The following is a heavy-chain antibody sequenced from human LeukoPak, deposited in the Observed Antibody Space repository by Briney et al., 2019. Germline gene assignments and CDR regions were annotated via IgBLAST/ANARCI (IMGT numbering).Heavy chain of an antibody. CDR2: ISAYNGNT. CDR1: GYTFTSYG. V-gene: IGHV1-18*01. J-gene: IGHJ5*02. D-gene: IGHD6-13*01. CDR3: ARELGDSSSWYGKNWFDP. Sequence: ASVKVSCKASGYTFTSYGISWVRQAPGQGLEWMGWISAYNGNTNYAQKLQGRVTMTTDTSTSTACIELRSLRSDDTAVYYCARELGDSSSWYGKNWFDPWGQGTLVTVSS.